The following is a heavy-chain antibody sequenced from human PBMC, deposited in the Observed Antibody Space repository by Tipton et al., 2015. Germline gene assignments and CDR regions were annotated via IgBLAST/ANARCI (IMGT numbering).Heavy chain of an antibody. V-gene: IGHV1-18*01. Sequence: QSGPEVKKPGASVKVSCKASGYTFTAYGISWVRQAPGQGLEWMGWISAFNGNTNHAQQLQGRVSMTTDTSTSTAYMELRSLRSDDTAVYYCATDRLMMGTHWFWFDPWGQGTLVTVSS. CDR3: ATDRLMMGTHWFWFDP. J-gene: IGHJ5*02. CDR1: GYTFTAYG. D-gene: IGHD4-23*01. CDR2: ISAFNGNT.